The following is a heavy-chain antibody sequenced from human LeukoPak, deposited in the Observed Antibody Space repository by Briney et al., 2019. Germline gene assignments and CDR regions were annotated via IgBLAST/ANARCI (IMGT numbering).Heavy chain of an antibody. Sequence: PSETLSLTCTVSGGSISSSSYYWGWIRQPPGKGLEWIGSIYYSGSTYYNPSLKSRVTISVDTSKNQFSLKLSSVTAADTAVYYCAEAVAGKIDYWGQGTLVTVSS. V-gene: IGHV4-39*07. D-gene: IGHD6-19*01. CDR1: GGSISSSSYY. J-gene: IGHJ4*02. CDR2: IYYSGST. CDR3: AEAVAGKIDY.